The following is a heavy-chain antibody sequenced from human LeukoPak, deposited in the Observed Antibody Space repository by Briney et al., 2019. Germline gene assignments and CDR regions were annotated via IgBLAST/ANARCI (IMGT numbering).Heavy chain of an antibody. D-gene: IGHD3-22*01. V-gene: IGHV3-33*01. CDR2: IWYDGSNK. CDR1: GFTFSSYG. CDR3: ARDYYDSSGFPDY. J-gene: IGHJ4*02. Sequence: PGRSLRLSCAASGFTFSSYGMHWVRQAPGKGLEWVAVIWYDGSNKYYADSVKGRFTISRDNSKNTLYLQMTSLRAEDTAVYYCARDYYDSSGFPDYWGQGTLVTVSS.